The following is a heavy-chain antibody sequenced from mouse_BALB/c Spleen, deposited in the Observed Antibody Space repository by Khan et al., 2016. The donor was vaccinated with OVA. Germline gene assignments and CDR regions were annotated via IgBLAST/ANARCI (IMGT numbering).Heavy chain of an antibody. V-gene: IGHV14-3*02. Sequence: VHVKQSGAEIVKPGASVKLSCTASGFNIKDTYMHWVKQRPEQGLEWIGRIDPANGNTKYDPKFQGKATITADTSSNTAYLQLSSLTSEDTAVYYCVRDYWDVFAYWGQGTLVTVSA. CDR2: IDPANGNT. CDR3: VRDYWDVFAY. J-gene: IGHJ3*01. D-gene: IGHD4-1*01. CDR1: GFNIKDTY.